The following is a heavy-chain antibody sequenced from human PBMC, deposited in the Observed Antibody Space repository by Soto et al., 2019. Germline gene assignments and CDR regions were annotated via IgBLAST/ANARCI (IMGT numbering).Heavy chain of an antibody. D-gene: IGHD6-19*01. CDR3: VRGEGGWETY. V-gene: IGHV3-74*01. J-gene: IGHJ4*02. Sequence: SRRLSCAASGFTFSSCWMHWVRQAPGKGLVWVSRINSDGSSTTYADSVKGRFTISRDNAKNTLYLQMNSLRAEDTAVYYCVRGEGGWETYWGQGTLVTVSS. CDR1: GFTFSSCW. CDR2: INSDGSST.